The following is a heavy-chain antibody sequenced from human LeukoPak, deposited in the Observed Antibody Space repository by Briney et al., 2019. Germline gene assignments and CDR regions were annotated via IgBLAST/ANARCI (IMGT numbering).Heavy chain of an antibody. J-gene: IGHJ5*02. V-gene: IGHV4-31*03. D-gene: IGHD5/OR15-5a*01. CDR1: GVSVSDGRYY. CDR3: ARGIKGGVYPNWFDP. CDR2: KHYSGSA. Sequence: PSETLSLTCNVSGVSVSDGRYYWTWIRQHPGKGLEWIGYKHYSGSAKYNPSLKSRLTISIDTSKNQFSLQLTSVTAADTATYYCARGIKGGVYPNWFDPWGQGTLVTVSS.